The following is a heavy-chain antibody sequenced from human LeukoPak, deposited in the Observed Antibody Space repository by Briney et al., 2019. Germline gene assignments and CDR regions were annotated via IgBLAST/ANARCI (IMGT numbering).Heavy chain of an antibody. CDR1: GFTFSSYG. CDR2: ISYDGSNK. J-gene: IGHJ4*01. D-gene: IGHD3-9*01. V-gene: IGHV3-30*18. Sequence: PGRSLRLSCAASGFTFSSYGMHWVRQAPGKGLEWVAVISYDGSNKYYADSVKGRFTISRDNPKNTLYLQMNSLRAEDTAVYYCAKDHGLRYFDWGFDYWGHGTLVTVSS. CDR3: AKDHGLRYFDWGFDY.